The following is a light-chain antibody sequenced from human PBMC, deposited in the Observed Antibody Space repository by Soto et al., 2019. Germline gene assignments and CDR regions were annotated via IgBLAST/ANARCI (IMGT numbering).Light chain of an antibody. V-gene: IGLV2-11*01. CDR2: DVI. CDR1: SSDVGGYNF. J-gene: IGLJ1*01. Sequence: QSALTQPRSVSGSRGPSVTISCTGTSSDVGGYNFVSWYQQHPGKAPKLMIYDVIKRPSGVPDRFSGSKSGDTASLTISGLQAEDEADYYCCSYGGSYTYVFGTGTKLTVL. CDR3: CSYGGSYTYV.